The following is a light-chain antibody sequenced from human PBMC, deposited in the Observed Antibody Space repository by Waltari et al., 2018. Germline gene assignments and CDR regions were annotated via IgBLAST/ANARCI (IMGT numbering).Light chain of an antibody. V-gene: IGLV1-47*01. Sequence: QSVLTQPPSASGTPGQRVTISCSGSSSNIGSNYVYWYQQLPGTAPKLLIYRNNQLRSSFPALFSCSPSFPSSSLSLPSLQSEDEADYYCAAWDDSLSGSYVFGTGTKVTVL. CDR1: SSNIGSNY. CDR2: RNN. J-gene: IGLJ1*01. CDR3: AAWDDSLSGSYV.